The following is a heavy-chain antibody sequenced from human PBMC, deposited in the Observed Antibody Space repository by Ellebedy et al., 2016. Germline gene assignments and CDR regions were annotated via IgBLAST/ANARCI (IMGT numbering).Heavy chain of an antibody. D-gene: IGHD3-22*01. CDR3: ARQQYYYDSAFDS. CDR2: ISPPSAGTT. V-gene: IGHV3-48*04. J-gene: IGHJ4*02. Sequence: GESLKISCAASGFTFSTYGMHWVRQAPGKGLEWLSYISPPSAGTTYYADSVKGRFTISRDHGKKSLYLEMDGLRAEDTAVYYCARQQYYYDSAFDSWGQGTLVIVSS. CDR1: GFTFSTYG.